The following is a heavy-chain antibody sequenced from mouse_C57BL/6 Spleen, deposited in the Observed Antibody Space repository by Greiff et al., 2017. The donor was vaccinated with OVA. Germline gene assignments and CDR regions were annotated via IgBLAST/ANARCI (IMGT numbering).Heavy chain of an antibody. D-gene: IGHD4-1*01. Sequence: EVQGVESGPVLVKPGASVKMSCKASGYTFTDYYMNWVKQSHGKSLEWIGVINPYNGGTSYNQKFKGKATLTVDKSSSTAYMELNSLTSEDSAVYYCARKTSSGTRYYFDYWGQGTTLTVSS. CDR2: INPYNGGT. J-gene: IGHJ2*01. V-gene: IGHV1-19*01. CDR3: ARKTSSGTRYYFDY. CDR1: GYTFTDYY.